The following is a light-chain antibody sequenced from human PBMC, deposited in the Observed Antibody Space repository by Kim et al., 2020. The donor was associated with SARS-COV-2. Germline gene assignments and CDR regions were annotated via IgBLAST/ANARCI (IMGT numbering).Light chain of an antibody. CDR1: SGHSTAA. J-gene: IGLJ3*02. CDR3: QTWGTGNWM. V-gene: IGLV4-69*01. CDR2: VNSDGSH. Sequence: QPVLTQSPSASASLGASVKLTCTLSSGHSTAAIAWHQQQPEKGPRYLMKVNSDGSHSKGDGVPDRFSGPSSGAERYLTISSLQSEDEADYYCQTWGTGNWMFGGGTKVTVL.